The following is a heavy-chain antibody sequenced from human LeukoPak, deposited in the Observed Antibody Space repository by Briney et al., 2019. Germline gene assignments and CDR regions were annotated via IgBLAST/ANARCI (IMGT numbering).Heavy chain of an antibody. CDR3: ASGAQSDY. D-gene: IGHD1-26*01. CDR2: ISSSGSTI. CDR1: AFTFSNYE. Sequence: PGGSLRLSCAASAFTFSNYEMNWVRQAPGKGLEWVSYISSSGSTIFYADSVKGRFTISRDNAKNSLYLQLNSLRAEDTAIYYCASGAQSDYWGLGTLVTVSS. J-gene: IGHJ4*02. V-gene: IGHV3-48*03.